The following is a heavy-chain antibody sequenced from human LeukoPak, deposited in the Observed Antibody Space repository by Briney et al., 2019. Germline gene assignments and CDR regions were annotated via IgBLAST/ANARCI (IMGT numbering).Heavy chain of an antibody. CDR3: ARDPDVDGGNSELDY. D-gene: IGHD4-23*01. J-gene: IGHJ4*02. CDR1: GGTFSSYT. CDR2: IIPILGIA. Sequence: SVKVSCKASGGTFSSYTISWVRQAPGQGLEWMGRIIPILGIANYAQKFQGRVTITADKSTSTAYMELSSLRSEDTAVYYCARDPDVDGGNSELDYWGQGTLVTVSS. V-gene: IGHV1-69*04.